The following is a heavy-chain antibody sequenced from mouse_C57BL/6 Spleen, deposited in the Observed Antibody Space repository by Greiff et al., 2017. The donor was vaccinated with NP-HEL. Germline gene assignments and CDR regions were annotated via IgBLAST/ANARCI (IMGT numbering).Heavy chain of an antibody. CDR1: GYTFTSYW. V-gene: IGHV1-55*01. CDR3: ANYYGSPYYAMDY. D-gene: IGHD1-1*01. J-gene: IGHJ4*01. Sequence: QVQLQQPGAELVKPGASVKMSCKASGYTFTSYWITWVKQRPGQGLEWIGEIYPGSGSTNYNEKFKSKATLTVDTSSSTAYMQLSSLTSEDSAVYYCANYYGSPYYAMDYWGQGTSVTVSS. CDR2: IYPGSGST.